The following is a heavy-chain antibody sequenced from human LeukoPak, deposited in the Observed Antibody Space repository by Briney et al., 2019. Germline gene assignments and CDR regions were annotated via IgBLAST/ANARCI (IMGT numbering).Heavy chain of an antibody. D-gene: IGHD1/OR15-1a*01. CDR3: ARHVEHAAYFRY. J-gene: IGHJ4*02. CDR2: ISDSGTT. V-gene: IGHV4-59*08. Sequence: SETLSLTCAVAGVPVNDFHWSWIRQSPGRGLGWLGWISDSGTTNYNPSFRSRLAISADTSKSQLSLEFTSVTAADTAVYYCARHVEHAAYFRYWGQGSLVTVSS. CDR1: GVPVNDFH.